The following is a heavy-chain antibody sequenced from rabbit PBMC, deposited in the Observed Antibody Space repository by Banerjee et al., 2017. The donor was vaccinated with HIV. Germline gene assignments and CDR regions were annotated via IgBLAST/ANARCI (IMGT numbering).Heavy chain of an antibody. CDR1: GFSLITYY. D-gene: IGHD6-1*01. Sequence: QEQLVESGGDLVRPEGSLTLTCTASGFSLITYYMCWVRQAPGKGLEWVACIYGGNSGSTYYASWVNGRFTISKTSSTTVTLQLASLTAADTATYFCARTFYASYGGYGYVTNLWGPGTLVTVS. J-gene: IGHJ4*01. CDR2: IYGGNSGST. V-gene: IGHV1S45*01. CDR3: ARTFYASYGGYGYVTNL.